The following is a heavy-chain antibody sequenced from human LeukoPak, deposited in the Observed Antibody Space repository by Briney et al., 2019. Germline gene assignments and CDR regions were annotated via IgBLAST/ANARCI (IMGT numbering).Heavy chain of an antibody. CDR2: ISGSGGST. D-gene: IGHD1-7*01. CDR1: GFTFSSYA. J-gene: IGHJ5*02. V-gene: IGHV3-23*01. Sequence: GGSLRLSCAASGFTFSSYAMSWVRQAPGKGLEWVSAISGSGGSTYYADSVKGRFTISRDNSKNTLYLQMNSLRAEDTAVYYCAREGPPRYNWNYAHWFDPWGQGTLVTVSS. CDR3: AREGPPRYNWNYAHWFDP.